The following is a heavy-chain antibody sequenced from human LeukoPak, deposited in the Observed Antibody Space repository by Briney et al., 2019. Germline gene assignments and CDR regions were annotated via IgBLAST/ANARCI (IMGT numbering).Heavy chain of an antibody. CDR3: ARDYKREGGWFDP. Sequence: SETLSLTCTVSGYSISSGYYWGWIRQPPGKGLEWIGSIYHSGSTYYNPSPKSRVTISVDTSKNQFSLKLSSVTAADTAVYYCARDYKREGGWFDPWGQGTLVTVSS. CDR2: IYHSGST. J-gene: IGHJ5*02. CDR1: GYSISSGYY. V-gene: IGHV4-38-2*02. D-gene: IGHD1-1*01.